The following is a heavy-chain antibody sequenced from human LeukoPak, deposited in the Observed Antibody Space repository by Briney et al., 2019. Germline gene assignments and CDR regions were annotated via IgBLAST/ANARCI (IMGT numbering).Heavy chain of an antibody. D-gene: IGHD7-27*01. V-gene: IGHV3-23*01. CDR2: IRVNDET. J-gene: IGHJ4*02. CDR3: AKGTGDMGYYFDY. Sequence: GGSLRLSCSASGFTFSNYAINWVRQAPGKGLEWVSGIRVNDETYYADSVKGRFTISRDNSENTLYLQMGGLRAEDTAVYYCAKGTGDMGYYFDYWGQGTLVTVSS. CDR1: GFTFSNYA.